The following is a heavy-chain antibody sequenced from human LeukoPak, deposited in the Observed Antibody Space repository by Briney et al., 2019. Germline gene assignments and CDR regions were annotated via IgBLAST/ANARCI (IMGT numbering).Heavy chain of an antibody. CDR1: GASISSSY. V-gene: IGHV4-4*07. J-gene: IGHJ4*02. CDR2: IYTSEKT. CDR3: AKLSTTFGVLMSH. D-gene: IGHD3-3*01. Sequence: PSETLSLTCSVSGASISSSYWSRIRQAAGKGLEWIGRIYTSEKTKYNPLLKSRVTMSVDTSRNQFSLKLTSVTAADTAVYYCAKLSTTFGVLMSHWGRGTLVTVSS.